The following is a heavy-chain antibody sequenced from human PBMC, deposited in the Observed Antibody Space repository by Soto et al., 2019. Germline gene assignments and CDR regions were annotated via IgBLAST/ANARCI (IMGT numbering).Heavy chain of an antibody. CDR2: TYYRSKWYN. V-gene: IGHV6-1*01. CDR3: ARDNGDPHDYYYYYGMDV. J-gene: IGHJ6*02. D-gene: IGHD4-17*01. CDR1: GDSVSSNSAA. Sequence: QTLSLTCAISGDSVSSNSAAWNWIRQSPSRGLEWLGRTYYRSKWYNDYAVSVKSRITINPDTSENQFSLQLNSVTPEDTAVYYCARDNGDPHDYYYYYGMDVWGQGTTVTVSS.